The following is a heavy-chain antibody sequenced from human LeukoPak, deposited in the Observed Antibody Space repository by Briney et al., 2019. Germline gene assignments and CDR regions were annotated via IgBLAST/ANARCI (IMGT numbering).Heavy chain of an antibody. CDR1: GGSFGGYY. CDR2: INHSGST. V-gene: IGHV4-34*01. J-gene: IGHJ5*02. D-gene: IGHD1-1*01. Sequence: SETLSLTCAVYGGSFGGYYWSWIRQPPGKGLEWIGEINHSGSTNYNPSLKSRVTISVDTSKNQFSLKLSSVTAADTAVYYCARLQPFDPWGQGTLVTVSS. CDR3: ARLQPFDP.